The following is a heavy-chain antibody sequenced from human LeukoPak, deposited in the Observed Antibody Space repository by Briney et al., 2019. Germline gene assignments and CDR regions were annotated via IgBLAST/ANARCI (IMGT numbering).Heavy chain of an antibody. Sequence: PSETLSLTCTVSGGSISSYYWSWIRQPAGKGLEWIGRTYTSGSTNYNPSLKSRVTISVDTSKNQFSLKLSSVTAADTAVYYCARGVVPAAYPGNWFDPWGQGTLVTVSS. CDR3: ARGVVPAAYPGNWFDP. J-gene: IGHJ5*02. V-gene: IGHV4-4*07. CDR1: GGSISSYY. CDR2: TYTSGST. D-gene: IGHD2-2*01.